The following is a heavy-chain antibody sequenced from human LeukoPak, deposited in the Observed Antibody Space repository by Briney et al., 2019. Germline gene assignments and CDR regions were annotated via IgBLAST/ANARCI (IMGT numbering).Heavy chain of an antibody. D-gene: IGHD6-19*01. V-gene: IGHV4-39*01. Sequence: NPSETLSLTCSVSGGSISGSSYYWGWIRQPPGKGLEWIGSIYYSGSTYYNPSLKSRVTISVETSKNQFSLTLSSVTAADTAVYYCARRGQWLKLDIWGQGTLVTVSS. CDR3: ARRGQWLKLDI. CDR1: GGSISGSSYY. CDR2: IYYSGST. J-gene: IGHJ4*02.